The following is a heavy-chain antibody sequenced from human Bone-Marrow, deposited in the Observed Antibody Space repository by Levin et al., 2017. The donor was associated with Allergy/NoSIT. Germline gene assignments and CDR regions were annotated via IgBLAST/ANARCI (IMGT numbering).Heavy chain of an antibody. CDR2: INSDGSST. CDR3: ARSYSGNYGRFDY. J-gene: IGHJ4*02. Sequence: PGGSLRLSCAASGFTFSSDWMHWVRQAPGEGLVWVSRINSDGSSTSYADSVKGRFTISRDNVQNTLYLQMNSLRADDTAVYYCARSYSGNYGRFDYWGQGTLVTVSS. CDR1: GFTFSSDW. V-gene: IGHV3-74*01. D-gene: IGHD1-26*01.